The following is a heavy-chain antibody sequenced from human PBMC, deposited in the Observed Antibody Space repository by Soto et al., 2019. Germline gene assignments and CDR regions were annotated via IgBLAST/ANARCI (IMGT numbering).Heavy chain of an antibody. CDR2: INRDGTDT. D-gene: IGHD6-25*01. J-gene: IGHJ4*02. CDR3: ARRGQTAGLGY. V-gene: IGHV3-74*01. Sequence: GGSLRLSCTASEFTFSSYWMHWVRQAPGKGLEWLSRINRDGTDTSYADSVKGRFTVSRDNVKNTLYLQMDSLRVEDTAVYYCARRGQTAGLGYWGQGALVTVSS. CDR1: EFTFSSYW.